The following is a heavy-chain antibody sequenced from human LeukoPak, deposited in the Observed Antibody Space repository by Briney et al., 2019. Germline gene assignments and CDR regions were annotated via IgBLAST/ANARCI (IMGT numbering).Heavy chain of an antibody. J-gene: IGHJ4*02. D-gene: IGHD3-22*01. Sequence: PSETLSLTCTVSGYSISSGYYWGWVRPPPGKGLEWIGSIYHSGSTYYNPSLKSRVTISVDTSKNQFSLKLSSVTAADTAVYYCAFATLYYYDSSGYYYGYFDYWGQGTLVTVSS. V-gene: IGHV4-38-2*02. CDR1: GYSISSGYY. CDR3: AFATLYYYDSSGYYYGYFDY. CDR2: IYHSGST.